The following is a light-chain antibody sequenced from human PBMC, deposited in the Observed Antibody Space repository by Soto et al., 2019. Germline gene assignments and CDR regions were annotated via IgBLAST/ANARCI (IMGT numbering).Light chain of an antibody. Sequence: ELVMTQSPGTLSVSPGERATLSCRASQSVSSNLAWYQQKPGQAPRLLIYGASSRATGIPDRFSGSGCGTEFTLTTSRLEPDDFLVYYCQQYGISPSWTFGQGTKVDIK. J-gene: IGKJ1*01. V-gene: IGKV3-20*01. CDR2: GAS. CDR3: QQYGISPSWT. CDR1: QSVSSN.